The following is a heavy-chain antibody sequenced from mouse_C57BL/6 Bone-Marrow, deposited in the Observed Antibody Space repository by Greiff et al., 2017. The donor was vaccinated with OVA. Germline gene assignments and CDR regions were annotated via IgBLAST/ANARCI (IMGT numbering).Heavy chain of an antibody. J-gene: IGHJ3*01. CDR3: ARSVTGPLAY. V-gene: IGHV1-81*01. Sequence: QVQLQQSGAELARPGASVKLSCKASGYTFTSYGISWVKQRTGQGLEWIGEIYPRSGNTYYNEKFKGKATLTADKSSSTAYMELRSLTSEDSAVYFCARSVTGPLAYWGQGTLVTVSA. CDR1: GYTFTSYG. CDR2: IYPRSGNT. D-gene: IGHD4-1*01.